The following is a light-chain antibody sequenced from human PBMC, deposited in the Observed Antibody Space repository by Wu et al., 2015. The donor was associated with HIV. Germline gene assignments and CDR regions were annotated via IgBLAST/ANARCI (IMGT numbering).Light chain of an antibody. J-gene: IGKJ1*01. CDR2: AAS. CDR3: QQSYILPWT. Sequence: DIQMTQSPSSLSASVGDRVSITCRASQSISSFLNWYQHQPGKAPKPPIYAASSLYSGVPSRFSGSGSGTDFTLTISSLQPEDFATYYCQQSYILPWTFGQGTRVEIK. V-gene: IGKV1-39*01. CDR1: QSISSF.